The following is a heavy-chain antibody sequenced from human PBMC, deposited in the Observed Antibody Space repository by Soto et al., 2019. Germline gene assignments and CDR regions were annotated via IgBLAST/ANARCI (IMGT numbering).Heavy chain of an antibody. D-gene: IGHD6-13*01. CDR1: GFTFSSYG. V-gene: IGHV3-30*18. Sequence: QVQLVESGGGVVQPGRSLRLSCAASGFTFSSYGMHWVRQAPGKGLEWVAVISYDGSNKYYADSVKGRFTISRDNSKKSLYLQMNSLRAEDTAVYYCAKDPLAGIAAAIGWFDPWGQGTLVTVSS. J-gene: IGHJ5*02. CDR3: AKDPLAGIAAAIGWFDP. CDR2: ISYDGSNK.